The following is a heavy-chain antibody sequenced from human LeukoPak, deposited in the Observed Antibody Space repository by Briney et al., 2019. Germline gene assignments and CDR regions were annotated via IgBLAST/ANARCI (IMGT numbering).Heavy chain of an antibody. CDR3: ARYSSTWPYWYFDL. CDR2: ISHSGNT. D-gene: IGHD6-13*01. J-gene: IGHJ2*01. V-gene: IGHV4-30-2*01. CDR1: GGSITSGSHS. Sequence: SETLSLTCAVSGGSITSGSHSWSWIRQPPGKALEWIGYISHSGNTYYNPSLNSRVTILTDKSKNQFSLKLTSVTAADTAVYYCARYSSTWPYWYFDLWGRGTLVTVSS.